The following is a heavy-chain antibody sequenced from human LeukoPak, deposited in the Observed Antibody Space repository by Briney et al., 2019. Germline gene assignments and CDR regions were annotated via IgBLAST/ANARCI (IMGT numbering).Heavy chain of an antibody. Sequence: GGSLRLSCAASGFTFDDYAMHWVRQAPGKGLEWVSSISWNSGSIGYADSVKGRFTISRDNAKNSLYLQMNSLRAEDTALYYCAKADKVGATRFDYWGQGTLVTVSS. CDR3: AKADKVGATRFDY. J-gene: IGHJ4*02. D-gene: IGHD1-26*01. CDR1: GFTFDDYA. CDR2: ISWNSGSI. V-gene: IGHV3-9*01.